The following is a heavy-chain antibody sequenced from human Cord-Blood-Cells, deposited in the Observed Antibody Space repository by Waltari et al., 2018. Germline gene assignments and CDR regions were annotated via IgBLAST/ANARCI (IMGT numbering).Heavy chain of an antibody. J-gene: IGHJ6*02. Sequence: QVQLVQSGAEVKKPGSSVKVSCKASGGTFSSYAISWVRQAPGQGLEWMGGSIPILGIANYAQKFQGRVTITRNTSISTAYMELSSLRSEDTAVYYCARVGGSYYYYYYGMDVWGQGTTVTVSS. CDR2: SIPILGIA. CDR3: ARVGGSYYYYYYGMDV. D-gene: IGHD1-26*01. V-gene: IGHV1-69*04. CDR1: GGTFSSYA.